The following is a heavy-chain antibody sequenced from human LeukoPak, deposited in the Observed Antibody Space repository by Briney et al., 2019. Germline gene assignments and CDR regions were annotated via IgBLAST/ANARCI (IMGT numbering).Heavy chain of an antibody. CDR3: ARGSWSAADTNIDY. CDR1: GFTLSTYW. D-gene: IGHD6-13*01. CDR2: INSDGSRT. V-gene: IGHV3-74*01. Sequence: GGSLRLSCAASGFTLSTYWMHWVRQGPGKGLVWVSCINSDGSRTTYADSVKGRFTISRDNAKNTLYLQMNTLRVEDTAVYYCARGSWSAADTNIDYWGQGTLVTVSS. J-gene: IGHJ4*02.